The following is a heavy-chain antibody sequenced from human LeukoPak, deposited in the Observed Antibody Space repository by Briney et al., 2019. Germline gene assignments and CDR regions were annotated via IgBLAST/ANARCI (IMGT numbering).Heavy chain of an antibody. CDR1: GFTFSSYS. J-gene: IGHJ4*02. V-gene: IGHV3-21*01. CDR3: ARGDSGYDYSPVGY. Sequence: GGSLRLSCAASGFTFSSYSMNWVRQAPGKGLEWVASISSSSSYIYYADSVKGRFTISRDNAKNSLYLQMNSLRAEDTAVYYCARGDSGYDYSPVGYWGQGTLVTVSS. D-gene: IGHD5-12*01. CDR2: ISSSSSYI.